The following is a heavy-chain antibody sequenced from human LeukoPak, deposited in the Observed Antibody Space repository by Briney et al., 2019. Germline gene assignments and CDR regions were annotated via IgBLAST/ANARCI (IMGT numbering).Heavy chain of an antibody. J-gene: IGHJ4*02. CDR2: VNADGGNT. V-gene: IGHV3-23*01. D-gene: IGHD6-13*01. Sequence: GGSLRLSCAASGFTFDNYRMSWVRQAPGKGLEWVSTVNADGGNTYYADSVKGRFTISRGNSKSTLILQMNSLRVEDTALYYCTKRVRYGGTWDHFADWGQGTLVTVSS. CDR1: GFTFDNYR. CDR3: TKRVRYGGTWDHFAD.